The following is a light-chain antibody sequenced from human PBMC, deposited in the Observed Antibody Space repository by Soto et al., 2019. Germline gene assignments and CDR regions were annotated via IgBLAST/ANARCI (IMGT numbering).Light chain of an antibody. CDR2: GAS. CDR3: QQYTNWPLT. V-gene: IGKV3-20*01. J-gene: IGKJ4*01. Sequence: EVVFTLSPFTVSLSPGERATLSCRASQSVSSSYLAWYQQKPGQAPRLLIYGASSRATGIPDRFSGSGSGTEFTLTIRSLASEDFAVYCCQQYTNWPLTFGGGPHVDIK. CDR1: QSVSSSY.